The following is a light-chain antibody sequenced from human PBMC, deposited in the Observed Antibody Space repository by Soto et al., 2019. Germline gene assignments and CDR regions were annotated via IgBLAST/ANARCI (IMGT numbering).Light chain of an antibody. CDR2: KAS. V-gene: IGKV1-5*03. Sequence: DIKMTQSPSTLSGSVGDRITITCRASQTSSSWLAWYQQKPGKAPKLLIYKASTLKSGVPSRFSGSGSGTEFTLTISSLQPDDFATYYCQHYNSYSEAVGQGTKVDSK. CDR1: QTSSSW. CDR3: QHYNSYSEA. J-gene: IGKJ1*01.